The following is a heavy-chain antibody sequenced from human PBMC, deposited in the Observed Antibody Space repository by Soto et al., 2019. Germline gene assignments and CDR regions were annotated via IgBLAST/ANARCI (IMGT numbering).Heavy chain of an antibody. D-gene: IGHD3-10*01. CDR2: ISGSGGST. V-gene: IGHV3-23*01. J-gene: IGHJ6*02. CDR1: GFTFSSYA. Sequence: EVQLLESGGGLVQPGGSLRLSCAASGFTFSSYAMSWVRQAPGKGLEWVSAISGSGGSTYYADSVKGRFTISRDNSKNTLYLQMISVRAEDTAVYYCAKDRPITMVRGVMVMDVWGQGTTVTVSS. CDR3: AKDRPITMVRGVMVMDV.